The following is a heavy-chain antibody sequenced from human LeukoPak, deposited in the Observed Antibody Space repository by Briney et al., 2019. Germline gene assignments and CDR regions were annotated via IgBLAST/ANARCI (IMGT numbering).Heavy chain of an antibody. Sequence: GGSLRLSCTASGFTFSNYPINFVRQAPGKGLDWVSAISGSGATIYYADAVRGRFIISRDNSKNTVYLQMNSLRAEDTALYYCVTKLYVGHTHAFDICGQGTMVTVSP. CDR1: GFTFSNYP. V-gene: IGHV3-23*01. CDR3: VTKLYVGHTHAFDI. J-gene: IGHJ3*02. CDR2: ISGSGATI. D-gene: IGHD3-16*01.